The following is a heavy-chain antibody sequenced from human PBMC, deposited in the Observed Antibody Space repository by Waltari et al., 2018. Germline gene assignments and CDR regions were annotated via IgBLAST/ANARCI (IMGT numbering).Heavy chain of an antibody. CDR2: INPTNGVT. J-gene: IGHJ4*02. V-gene: IGHV1-2*02. CDR3: ARGLGGSSPFDY. D-gene: IGHD3-16*01. CDR1: GYSFGGYY. Sequence: QVHLVQSGAEVKKSGASVKVQCKADGYSFGGYYLYWVRQAPGQGLEWMGWINPTNGVTNYAQKFQGRVTMTRDTSINSVYMDLSRLRSDDTAVYFCARGLGGSSPFDYWGRGTLVTVSS.